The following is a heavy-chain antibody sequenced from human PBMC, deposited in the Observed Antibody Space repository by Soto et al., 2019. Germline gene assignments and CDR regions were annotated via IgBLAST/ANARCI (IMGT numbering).Heavy chain of an antibody. CDR1: GGSISSGDYY. CDR3: ARDRYYAFWSGTQGYKWSDP. V-gene: IGHV4-30-4*01. J-gene: IGHJ5*02. Sequence: PSETLSLTCTVSGGSISSGDYYWSWIRHPPGKGLEWIGYIYYSGSTYYNPSLKSRVTISVDTSKNQFSLKLSSVTAADTAVYYCARDRYYAFWSGTQGYKWSDPLGQGTLMTV. D-gene: IGHD3-3*01. CDR2: IYYSGST.